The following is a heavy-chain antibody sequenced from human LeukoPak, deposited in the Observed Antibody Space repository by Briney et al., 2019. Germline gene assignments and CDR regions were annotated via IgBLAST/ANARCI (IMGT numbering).Heavy chain of an antibody. CDR1: GYTFTSYG. Sequence: ASVKVSCKASGYTFTSYGISWVRQAPGQGLEWMGWISAYNGNTDYAQKLQGRVTMTTDTSTSTAYMELRSLRSDDTAVYYCARYSAGIAAAGSGDYWGQGTLVTVSS. CDR2: ISAYNGNT. D-gene: IGHD6-13*01. CDR3: ARYSAGIAAAGSGDY. J-gene: IGHJ4*02. V-gene: IGHV1-18*01.